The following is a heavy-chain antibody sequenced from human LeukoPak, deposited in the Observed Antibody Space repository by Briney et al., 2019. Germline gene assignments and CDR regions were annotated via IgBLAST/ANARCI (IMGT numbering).Heavy chain of an antibody. Sequence: GGSLRLSCEASGFTDSTNFMDWVRQAPGKGLEWVSIIHTGGATYYMESVKGRSSISRDNFKNTLYLQMNSLRAEDTAVYYCARGRGSDWGQGTLVTVSS. CDR2: IHTGGAT. CDR3: ARGRGSD. V-gene: IGHV3-53*01. J-gene: IGHJ4*02. D-gene: IGHD2-15*01. CDR1: GFTDSTNF.